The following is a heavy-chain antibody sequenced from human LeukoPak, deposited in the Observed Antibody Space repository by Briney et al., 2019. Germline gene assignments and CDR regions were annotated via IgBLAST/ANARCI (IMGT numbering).Heavy chain of an antibody. CDR3: ARGVVVAPRSAFDI. D-gene: IGHD2-2*01. Sequence: GGSLRLSCAASGFTFSTYSMNWVRQAPGKGLEWVSSISSNNRYIYYADSVKGRFTISRDNAKNSLYLQMNSLRAEDTAVYYCARGVVVAPRSAFDIWGQGTMVTVSS. CDR2: ISSNNRYI. V-gene: IGHV3-21*01. CDR1: GFTFSTYS. J-gene: IGHJ3*02.